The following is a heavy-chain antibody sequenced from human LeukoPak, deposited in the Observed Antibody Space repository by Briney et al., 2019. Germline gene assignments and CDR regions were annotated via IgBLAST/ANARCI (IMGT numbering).Heavy chain of an antibody. J-gene: IGHJ4*02. D-gene: IGHD3-10*01. Sequence: GESLQISCQGFGYSFNTYWIGWVRPMPGKGLEWMGIIYPGDSDTRYSPSFQGQVTISADKSINTAYLQWSSLRASDTAMYYCARHTSSDTVWGQGTLVTVSS. CDR2: IYPGDSDT. CDR1: GYSFNTYW. CDR3: ARHTSSDTV. V-gene: IGHV5-51*01.